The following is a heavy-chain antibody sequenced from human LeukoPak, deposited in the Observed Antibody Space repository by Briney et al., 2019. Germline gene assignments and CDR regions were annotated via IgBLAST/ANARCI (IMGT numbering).Heavy chain of an antibody. CDR3: ARDLVITMVRGRPYYYGMDV. D-gene: IGHD3-10*01. V-gene: IGHV3-23*01. CDR1: GFTFSSYA. Sequence: PGGSLRLSCAASGFTFSSYAMSWVRQAPGKGLEWVSAISDSGGSTYYADSVKGRFTISRDNSKNTLYLQMNSLRAEDTAVYYCARDLVITMVRGRPYYYGMDVWGQGTTVTVSS. J-gene: IGHJ6*02. CDR2: ISDSGGST.